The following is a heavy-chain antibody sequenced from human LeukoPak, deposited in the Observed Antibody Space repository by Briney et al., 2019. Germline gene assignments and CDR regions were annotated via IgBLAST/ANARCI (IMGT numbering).Heavy chain of an antibody. Sequence: GGTLRLSCAASGFTFSSYAMHWGRQVPGKGLEWLAVISYHGSNIYYADSVKGRFTISRDNSKSTLYLQMNSLRVEDTAVYYCATGSGNYSPYYYYGMDVWGQGTTVTVSS. CDR1: GFTFSSYA. D-gene: IGHD3-10*01. CDR3: ATGSGNYSPYYYYGMDV. J-gene: IGHJ6*02. CDR2: ISYHGSNI. V-gene: IGHV3-30-3*01.